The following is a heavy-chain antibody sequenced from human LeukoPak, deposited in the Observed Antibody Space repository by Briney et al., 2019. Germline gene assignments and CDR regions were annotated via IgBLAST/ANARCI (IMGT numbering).Heavy chain of an antibody. V-gene: IGHV4-30-2*01. D-gene: IGHD1-1*01. J-gene: IGHJ6*02. CDR2: IYHSGST. CDR1: GGSISSGGYS. CDR3: AWGTATSGAGYYYGMDV. Sequence: PSETLSLTCAVSGGSISSGGYSWSWIRQPPGKGLEWIGYIYHSGSTYYNPSLKSRVTISVDTSKNQFSLKLSSVTAADTAVYYCAWGTATSGAGYYYGMDVWGQGTTVTVSS.